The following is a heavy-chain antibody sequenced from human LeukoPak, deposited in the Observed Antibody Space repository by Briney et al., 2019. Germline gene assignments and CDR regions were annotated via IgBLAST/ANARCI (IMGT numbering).Heavy chain of an antibody. J-gene: IGHJ4*02. Sequence: GGSLRLSCAASGFTFSSYAMHWVRQAPGKGLEWVAVISYDGSNKYYADSVKGRFTISRDNSNNTLYLQMNSLRGDDTAVYYCAKDWTTVVTPKGYYFDSWGQGTLVTVSS. D-gene: IGHD4-23*01. V-gene: IGHV3-30*04. CDR1: GFTFSSYA. CDR2: ISYDGSNK. CDR3: AKDWTTVVTPKGYYFDS.